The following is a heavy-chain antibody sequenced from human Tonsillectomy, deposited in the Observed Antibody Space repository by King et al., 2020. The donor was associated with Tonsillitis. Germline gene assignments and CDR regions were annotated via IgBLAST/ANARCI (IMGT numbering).Heavy chain of an antibody. CDR1: GGSFSGAY. CDR2: ISHTGST. V-gene: IGHV4-34*01. D-gene: IGHD2-15*01. CDR3: ARGVGGMDV. J-gene: IGHJ6*02. Sequence: VQLRQWGAGLLKPSETLSLTCAVFGGSFSGAYWSWIRQPPGKGLEWIGEISHTGSTNYNPSLKSRVTMSVDTSKSQFSLNVSSVTAADTALYYCARGVGGMDVWGQGTTVTVSS.